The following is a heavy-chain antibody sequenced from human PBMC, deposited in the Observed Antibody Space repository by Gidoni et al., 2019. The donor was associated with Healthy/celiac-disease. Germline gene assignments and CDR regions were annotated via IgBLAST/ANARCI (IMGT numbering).Heavy chain of an antibody. CDR3: AKGLRIACGSGSDSFDY. CDR2: IGGSGGST. D-gene: IGHD3-10*01. Sequence: EVQQLESVGGLVQLGGSLRLACAASGFTSGSYAMSWVRQAPGKGLEWVSAIGGSGGSTYYADSMKDRLTISRYNSKNTLYLQRNSLRAEDTAVYYCAKGLRIACGSGSDSFDYWGQGTLVTVSS. J-gene: IGHJ4*02. V-gene: IGHV3-23*01. CDR1: GFTSGSYA.